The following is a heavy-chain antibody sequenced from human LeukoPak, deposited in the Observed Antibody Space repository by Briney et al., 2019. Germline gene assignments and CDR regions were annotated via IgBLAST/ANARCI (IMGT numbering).Heavy chain of an antibody. V-gene: IGHV3-53*01. D-gene: IGHD2-15*01. J-gene: IGHJ4*02. Sequence: GGSLRLSCAASGFTVSSNYMSWVRQAPGEGLEWVSVIYSGGSTYYADSVKGRFTISRDNSKNTLYLQMNSLRAEDTAVYYCARGSWVAYYFDYWGQGTLVTVSS. CDR3: ARGSWVAYYFDY. CDR1: GFTVSSNY. CDR2: IYSGGST.